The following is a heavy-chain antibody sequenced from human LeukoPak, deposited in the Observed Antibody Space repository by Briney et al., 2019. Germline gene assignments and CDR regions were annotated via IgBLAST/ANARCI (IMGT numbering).Heavy chain of an antibody. J-gene: IGHJ4*02. D-gene: IGHD2-15*01. Sequence: SETLSLTCTVSGGSISNYYWSWIRQPPGKGLEWIGYIYYSGSTNYNPSLKSRVTISVDTSRNRFSLNLSSVTAADTAVYYCATEVVAAPYFDYWGQGTLVTVSS. CDR2: IYYSGST. CDR3: ATEVVAAPYFDY. V-gene: IGHV4-59*01. CDR1: GGSISNYY.